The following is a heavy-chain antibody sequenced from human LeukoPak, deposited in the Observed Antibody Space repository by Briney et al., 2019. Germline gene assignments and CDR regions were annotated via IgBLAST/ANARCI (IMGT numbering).Heavy chain of an antibody. CDR1: GFSFSIYG. CDR2: IWYDGSNK. V-gene: IGHV3-33*01. D-gene: IGHD1-1*01. CDR3: ASGPRNDDGAFDI. Sequence: PGGSLRLSCAASGFSFSIYGMHWIRQAPGKGLEWVAVIWYDGSNKYYADSVKGRFTVSRDNSKNTLYLQMNSLGVEDTAVYYCASGPRNDDGAFDIWGRGTMVTVSS. J-gene: IGHJ3*02.